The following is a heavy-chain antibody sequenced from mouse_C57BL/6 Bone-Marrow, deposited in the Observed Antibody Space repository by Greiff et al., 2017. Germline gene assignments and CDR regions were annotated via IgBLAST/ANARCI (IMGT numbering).Heavy chain of an antibody. J-gene: IGHJ2*01. CDR2: ISYDGSN. CDR3: ARDQEGDYGNYYFDY. D-gene: IGHD2-1*01. CDR1: GYSITSGYY. V-gene: IGHV3-6*01. Sequence: ESGPGLVKPSQSLSLTCSVTGYSITSGYYWNWIRQFPGNKLEWMGYISYDGSNNYNPSLKNRISITRDTSKNQFFLKLNSVTTEDTATYYCARDQEGDYGNYYFDYWGQGTTLTVSS.